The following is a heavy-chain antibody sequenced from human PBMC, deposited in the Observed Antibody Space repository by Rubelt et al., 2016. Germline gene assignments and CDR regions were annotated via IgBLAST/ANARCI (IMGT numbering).Heavy chain of an antibody. V-gene: IGHV3-23*01. D-gene: IGHD6-6*01. CDR1: GFTLSGYA. Sequence: EVQLLESGGGLVQPGGSLRLSCAASGFTLSGYAVGWVRQAPGKGLEWVSSISGRGGRTDYADSVKDRFTISRVTSKNTLYLQRNSLRAEDTAVYYCAATYSSSSSVDYWGQGTLVTVSS. CDR3: AATYSSSSSVDY. CDR2: ISGRGGRT. J-gene: IGHJ4*02.